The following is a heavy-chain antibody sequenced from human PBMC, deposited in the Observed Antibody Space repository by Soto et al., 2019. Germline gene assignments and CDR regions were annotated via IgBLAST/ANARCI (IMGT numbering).Heavy chain of an antibody. CDR3: AREAVSPGEHAHD. Sequence: QVQLQESGPGLVKPSQTLSLTCTVSGGSISSGGYYWSWIRQHPGKGLEWIGYIYYSGSTYYNPSLKSRVTISVDTSKNQFSLKLSSVTAVDTAVYYCAREAVSPGEHAHDWGQGTLVTVSS. J-gene: IGHJ4*02. CDR1: GGSISSGGYY. CDR2: IYYSGST. D-gene: IGHD4-17*01. V-gene: IGHV4-31*03.